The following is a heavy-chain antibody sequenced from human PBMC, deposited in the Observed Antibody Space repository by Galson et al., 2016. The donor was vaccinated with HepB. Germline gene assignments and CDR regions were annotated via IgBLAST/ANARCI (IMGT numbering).Heavy chain of an antibody. V-gene: IGHV4-39*07. J-gene: IGHJ3*02. CDR3: ARVEYSSGWYYDFDI. Sequence: SETLSLTCSVSGGSISNRNFFWGWIRQPPGKGLEWIGSIFYGGSTFYNPSLKSRVTISVDKSKNQFSLKLSSVTAADTAVYYCARVEYSSGWYYDFDIWGQGTMVTVSS. CDR1: GGSISNRNFF. D-gene: IGHD6-19*01. CDR2: IFYGGST.